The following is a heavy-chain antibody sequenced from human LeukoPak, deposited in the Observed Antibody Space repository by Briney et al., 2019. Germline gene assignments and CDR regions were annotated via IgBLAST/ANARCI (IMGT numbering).Heavy chain of an antibody. CDR3: ARSLRRDCDSTSCWAALDI. V-gene: IGHV3-11*03. CDR1: GFSFSDYY. J-gene: IGHJ3*02. CDR2: ISGITTYT. D-gene: IGHD2-2*01. Sequence: GGSLRLSCAASGFSFSDYYTSWIRQAPGKGLEWVSYISGITTYTNYADSVKGRFTISRDNAKNSLYLQMNSLRAEDTAVYYCARSLRRDCDSTSCWAALDIWGQGTMVTVSS.